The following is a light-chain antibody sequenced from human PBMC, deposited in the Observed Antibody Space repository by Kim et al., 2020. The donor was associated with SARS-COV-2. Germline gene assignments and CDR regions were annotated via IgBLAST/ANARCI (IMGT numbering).Light chain of an antibody. V-gene: IGKV3-20*01. CDR2: GAS. CDR3: QHYDRSAHT. CDR1: QSIGSSY. J-gene: IGKJ2*01. Sequence: LSPGESATLSCRASQSIGSSYLAWYQQKFGQAPRLLVYGASTRATGIPDRFSGSGSGTDFTLTITRLEAEDFAVYYCQHYDRSAHTFGQGTKLEI.